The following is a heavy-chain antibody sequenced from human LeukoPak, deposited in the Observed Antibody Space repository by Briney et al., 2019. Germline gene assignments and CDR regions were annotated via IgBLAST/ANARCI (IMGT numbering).Heavy chain of an antibody. V-gene: IGHV3-30*04. D-gene: IGHD5-24*01. CDR3: ASPVDVEMATITYFQH. Sequence: PGRSLRLSCAASGFTFSSYAMHWVRQAPGKGLEWVAVISYDGSNKYYAGSVKGRFTISRDNSKNTLYLQMNSLRAEDTAVYYCASPVDVEMATITYFQHWGQGTLVTVSS. CDR1: GFTFSSYA. CDR2: ISYDGSNK. J-gene: IGHJ1*01.